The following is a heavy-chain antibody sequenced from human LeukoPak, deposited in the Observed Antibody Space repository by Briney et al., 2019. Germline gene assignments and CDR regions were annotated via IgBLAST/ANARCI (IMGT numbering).Heavy chain of an antibody. CDR2: IYYSGST. J-gene: IGHJ4*02. CDR3: ARHVLVVVPAARFDY. Sequence: SETLSLTCTVSGDSISSSSYYWGWIRQPPGKGLEWIGSIYYSGSTYYNPSLKSRVTISVDTSKNQFSLKLSSVTAADTAVYYCARHVLVVVPAARFDYWGQGTLVTVSS. V-gene: IGHV4-39*01. D-gene: IGHD2-2*01. CDR1: GDSISSSSYY.